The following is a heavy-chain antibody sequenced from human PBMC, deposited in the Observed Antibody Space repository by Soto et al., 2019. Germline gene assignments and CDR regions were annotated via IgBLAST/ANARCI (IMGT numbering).Heavy chain of an antibody. CDR1: GFTFSSYS. Sequence: LRLACAACGFTFSSYSMNWVRQAPGKGLEWVSSISSSSSYIYYADSVKGRFTISRDNAKNSLYLQMNSLRAEDTAVYYCESDRSSSPWRDAFDIWGQGTMVTVSS. D-gene: IGHD6-6*01. CDR2: ISSSSSYI. J-gene: IGHJ3*02. V-gene: IGHV3-21*01. CDR3: ESDRSSSPWRDAFDI.